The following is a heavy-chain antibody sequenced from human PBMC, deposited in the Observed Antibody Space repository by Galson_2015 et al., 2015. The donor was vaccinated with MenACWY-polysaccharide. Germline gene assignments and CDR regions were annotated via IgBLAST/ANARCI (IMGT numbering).Heavy chain of an antibody. D-gene: IGHD2-15*01. CDR3: ARGYCSGGSCYFGIDY. V-gene: IGHV1-8*01. Sequence: SGNSGYAQKFQGRVTMTRNTSISTAHMELSSLRSEDTAVYYCARGYCSGGSCYFGIDYWGQGTLVTVSS. J-gene: IGHJ4*02. CDR2: SGNS.